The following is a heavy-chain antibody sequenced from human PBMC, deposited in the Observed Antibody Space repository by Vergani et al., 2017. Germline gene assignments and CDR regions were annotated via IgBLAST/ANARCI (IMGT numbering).Heavy chain of an antibody. CDR2: IYSGGRT. J-gene: IGHJ4*02. CDR3: ARGTIAVAVH. V-gene: IGHV3-66*01. CDR1: GFTVSSNY. Sequence: VQLVESGGGVVQPGRSLRLSCAASGFTVSSNYMSWVRQAPGKGLEWVSVIYSGGRTSYADSVKGRFTISRDTSKNTLYLQMNSLRAEDTAVYYCARGTIAVAVHWGQGTLVTVSS. D-gene: IGHD6-19*01.